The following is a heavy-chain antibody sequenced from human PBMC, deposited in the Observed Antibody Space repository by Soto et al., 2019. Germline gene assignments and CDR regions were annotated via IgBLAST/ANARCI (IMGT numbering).Heavy chain of an antibody. CDR3: ARGIKYGAYSRWFDP. Sequence: GASVKVSCKASGYTFTNFGISWVRQAPGQGLEYLGWMNPNSGNTGYVQKFQGRVTMTRDTSISTAYMELSSLRSEDSAVYFCARGIKYGAYSRWFDPWGQGTLVTVSS. CDR1: GYTFTNFG. D-gene: IGHD4-17*01. V-gene: IGHV1-8*01. J-gene: IGHJ5*02. CDR2: MNPNSGNT.